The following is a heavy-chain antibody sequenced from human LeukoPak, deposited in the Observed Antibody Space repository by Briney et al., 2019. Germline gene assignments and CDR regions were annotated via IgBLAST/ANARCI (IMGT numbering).Heavy chain of an antibody. J-gene: IGHJ3*02. CDR3: ARRTDYGGNSVNAFDI. Sequence: PSETLSLTCTVSGGSISSYYWSWIRQPPGKGLEWIGYTHYSGSTNYKSPLKSRVTISVDTSKNQFSLKLSSVTAADTAVYYCARRTDYGGNSVNAFDIWGQGTMVTVSS. V-gene: IGHV4-59*08. D-gene: IGHD4-23*01. CDR2: THYSGST. CDR1: GGSISSYY.